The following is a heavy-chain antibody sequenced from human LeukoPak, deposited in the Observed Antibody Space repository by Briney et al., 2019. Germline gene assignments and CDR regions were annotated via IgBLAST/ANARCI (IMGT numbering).Heavy chain of an antibody. CDR2: IKQDGSEK. V-gene: IGHV3-7*01. CDR3: ARGLGVTHH. CDR1: GFTFSSSA. D-gene: IGHD1-26*01. Sequence: GGSLRLSCAASGFTFSSSAMSWVRQAPGKGLEWVANIKQDGSEKYYVDSVKGRFTISRDDAKNSLYLQMNSLRAEDTAVYYCARGLGVTHHWGQGTLVTVSS. J-gene: IGHJ5*02.